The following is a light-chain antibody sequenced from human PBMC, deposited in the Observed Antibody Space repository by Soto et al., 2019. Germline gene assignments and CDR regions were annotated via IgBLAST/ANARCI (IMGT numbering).Light chain of an antibody. J-gene: IGLJ2*01. CDR3: CSYAPSRTLL. CDR2: EGN. V-gene: IGLV2-23*01. Sequence: QSVLTQPASGSGFPGESITISCTGTSSDVGTYNLVTWYQQHPGRVPKLILYEGNKRPSGVSSRFSASKSGNTASLTISGLQAEDEADYFCCSYAPSRTLLFGGGTKVTVL. CDR1: SSDVGTYNL.